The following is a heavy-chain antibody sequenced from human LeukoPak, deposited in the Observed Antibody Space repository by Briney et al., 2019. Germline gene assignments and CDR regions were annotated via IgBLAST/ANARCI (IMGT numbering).Heavy chain of an antibody. CDR1: GFPLRISGVG. CDR3: AHRRRGSGTTAFDI. V-gene: IGHV2-5*01. D-gene: IGHD1-1*01. CDR2: ICPNDDK. J-gene: IGHJ3*02. Sequence: SGPTLVKPTQTLTLTCTFSGFPLRISGVGVGWIRQRPGKALEWLALICPNDDKRFSPSLQSRLTITKDTSRNQVVLTMTNMDPVDTATYYCAHRRRGSGTTAFDIWGQGTMVAVSS.